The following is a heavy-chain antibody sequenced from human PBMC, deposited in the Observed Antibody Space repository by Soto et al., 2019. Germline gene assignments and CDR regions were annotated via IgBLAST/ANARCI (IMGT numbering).Heavy chain of an antibody. V-gene: IGHV4-39*07. CDR2: FFIGGST. CDR1: GGSISSSTYY. D-gene: IGHD6-6*01. Sequence: PSETLSLTCTVSGGSISSSTYYWGWMRQPPGKGLEWIASFFIGGSTYYNPSLKSRVTISVDTSKNQFSLKLSSVTAADTAVYYCARERPDGARLDPWGQGTLVTVSS. CDR3: ARERPDGARLDP. J-gene: IGHJ5*02.